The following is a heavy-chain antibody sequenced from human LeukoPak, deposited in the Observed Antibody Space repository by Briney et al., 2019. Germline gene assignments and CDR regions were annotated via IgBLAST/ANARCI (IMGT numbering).Heavy chain of an antibody. V-gene: IGHV4-59*01. CDR3: ARGSGSPDY. D-gene: IGHD3-10*01. J-gene: IGHJ4*02. CDR1: GGSISSYY. Sequence: SETLSLTCTVSGGSISSYYWSWIRQPPGKGLEWIGYIHYTGSTNYNPSLKSRVTISVDTSKNQFSLRLTSVTAADTAVYYCARGSGSPDYWGQGALVTVSS. CDR2: IHYTGST.